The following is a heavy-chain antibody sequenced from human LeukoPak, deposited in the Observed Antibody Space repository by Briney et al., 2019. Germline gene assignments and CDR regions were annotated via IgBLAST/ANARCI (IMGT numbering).Heavy chain of an antibody. J-gene: IGHJ4*02. CDR2: IYSGGST. D-gene: IGHD5-12*01. CDR1: GFTVSSNY. CDR3: AKTAGYSGTRVDY. Sequence: GGSLRLSCAASGFTVSSNYMSWVRQAPGKGLEWVSVIYSGGSTYYADSVKGRFTISRDNSKNTLYLQMNSLRAEDTAVYYCAKTAGYSGTRVDYWGQGTLVTVSS. V-gene: IGHV3-53*01.